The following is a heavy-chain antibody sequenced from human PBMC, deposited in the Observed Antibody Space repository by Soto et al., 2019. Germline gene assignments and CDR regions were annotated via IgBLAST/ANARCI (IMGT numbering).Heavy chain of an antibody. CDR2: IYSGGST. CDR3: ARDAYSSSLDY. D-gene: IGHD6-13*01. J-gene: IGHJ4*02. V-gene: IGHV3-66*01. CDR1: GGSISSYY. Sequence: LTCTVSGGSISSYYWSWVRQAPGKGLEWVSVIYSGGSTYYADSVKGRFTISRDNSKNTLYLQMNSLRAEDTAVYYCARDAYSSSLDYWGQGTLVTVSS.